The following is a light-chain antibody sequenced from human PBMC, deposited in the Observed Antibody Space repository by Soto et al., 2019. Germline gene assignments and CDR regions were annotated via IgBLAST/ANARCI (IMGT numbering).Light chain of an antibody. J-gene: IGKJ4*01. V-gene: IGKV1-9*01. Sequence: IQLTQSPSSLSASVGDSVTITCRACQGVSRYLSWYQQKPGRAPILLISAASTLQSGVPARFSDSGSGTDFPLSITSLQPEEFATYYCQQLNTYPVTFGGRTKVDI. CDR3: QQLNTYPVT. CDR1: QGVSRY. CDR2: AAS.